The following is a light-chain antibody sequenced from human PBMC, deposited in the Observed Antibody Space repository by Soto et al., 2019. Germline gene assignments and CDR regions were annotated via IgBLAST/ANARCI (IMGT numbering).Light chain of an antibody. CDR2: GAS. CDR1: QSVGSN. CDR3: QQYDNLPLT. V-gene: IGKV3-15*01. J-gene: IGKJ3*01. Sequence: ERVMTQSPATLSVSPGERATLSCRASQSVGSNLAWYQQKPGQAPRLLIFGASSRATGVPGRFSGSGSGTEFTLNISSLQSEDFAVYFCQQYDNLPLTFGPGTEVDLK.